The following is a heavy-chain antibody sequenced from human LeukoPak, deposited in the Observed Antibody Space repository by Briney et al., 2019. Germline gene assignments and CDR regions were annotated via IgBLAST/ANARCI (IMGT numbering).Heavy chain of an antibody. J-gene: IGHJ4*02. CDR2: VYYTGST. V-gene: IGHV4-59*08. CDR3: ARWNAVTTSIDH. CDR1: GGSLSSFY. D-gene: IGHD4-17*01. Sequence: PSETLSLTCTLCGGSLSSFYWSWIRQPPGKGLEGIGYVYYTGSTSYNPSLKSRVAISVDTSKNQFSLNLGSVTAADTAVYYCARWNAVTTSIDHWGQGIPVAVSS.